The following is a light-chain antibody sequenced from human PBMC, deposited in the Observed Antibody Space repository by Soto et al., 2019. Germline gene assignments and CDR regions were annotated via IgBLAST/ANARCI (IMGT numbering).Light chain of an antibody. CDR1: SSDVGGYNY. CDR2: EVT. Sequence: QSALTQPASVSGSPGQSITISCTGTSSDVGGYNYVSWFQQHPGKAPKLMIYEVTNRPSGVSYRFSGSKSGNTASLTISRLQAEDEADYYCSSYTSSRIVVFGGGTKLTVL. V-gene: IGLV2-14*01. J-gene: IGLJ2*01. CDR3: SSYTSSRIVV.